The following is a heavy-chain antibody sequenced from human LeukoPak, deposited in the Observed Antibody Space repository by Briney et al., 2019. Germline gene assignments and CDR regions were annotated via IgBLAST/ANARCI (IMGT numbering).Heavy chain of an antibody. CDR1: GFTFLSYG. V-gene: IGHV3-30*02. J-gene: IGHJ4*02. CDR3: TRHERSGLDY. D-gene: IGHD6-19*01. Sequence: GGSLRLSCAASGFTFLSYGMHWVRQAPGKGLEWVAFIRYDGSNKYYADSVKGRFTISRDNSKNTLYLQMNSLRAEDTAVYYCTRHERSGLDYWGQGTLVTVSS. CDR2: IRYDGSNK.